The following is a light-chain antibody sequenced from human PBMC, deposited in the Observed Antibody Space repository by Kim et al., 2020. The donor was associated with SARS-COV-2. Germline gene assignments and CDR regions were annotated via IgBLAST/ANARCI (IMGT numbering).Light chain of an antibody. J-gene: IGLJ1*01. CDR1: SLGTYY. V-gene: IGLV3-19*01. CDR2: DEN. CDR3: NSRDSSGNSYF. Sequence: ALQQTVRNTCQGDSLGTYYASWYRQKRGQAPVLVIYDENNRPSGIPDRFSASSSGNTASLTITGAQAEDEADYYCNSRDSSGNSYFFGTGTKVTVL.